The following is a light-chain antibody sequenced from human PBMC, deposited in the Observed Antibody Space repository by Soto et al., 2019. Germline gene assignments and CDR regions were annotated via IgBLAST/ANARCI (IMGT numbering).Light chain of an antibody. CDR3: LQYNNWPLT. V-gene: IGKV3-15*01. J-gene: IGKJ4*01. CDR1: QSVGTN. Sequence: EIVMTQSPATLSVSPGERATLSCKASQSVGTNLTWYQQKPGQTPRLLVYGASTRATASPARFSGSGSGTEFTLTISSLQSEDFAVYYCLQYNNWPLTFGGGTKV. CDR2: GAS.